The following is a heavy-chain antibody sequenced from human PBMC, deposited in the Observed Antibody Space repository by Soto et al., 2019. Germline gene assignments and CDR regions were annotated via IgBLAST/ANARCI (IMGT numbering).Heavy chain of an antibody. CDR2: ISAYNGNT. CDR3: AGGPGYDFWSGYYQAHYYYYGMDV. Sequence: GASVKVSCKASCYTFTSYGISWVRQAPGQGLEWMGWISAYNGNTNYAQKLQGRVTMTTDTSTSTAYMELRSLRSDDTAVYYCAGGPGYDFWSGYYQAHYYYYGMDVWGQGTTVTVSS. J-gene: IGHJ6*02. V-gene: IGHV1-18*01. D-gene: IGHD3-3*01. CDR1: CYTFTSYG.